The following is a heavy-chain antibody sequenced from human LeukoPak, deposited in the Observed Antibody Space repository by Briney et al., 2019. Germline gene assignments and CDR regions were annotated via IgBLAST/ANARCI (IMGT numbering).Heavy chain of an antibody. V-gene: IGHV1-69*10. CDR3: ATDAGLYASGTFSR. J-gene: IGHJ4*02. CDR1: GGTFSSYA. CDR2: IDPENGIT. D-gene: IGHD3-10*01. Sequence: SVKVSCKASGGTFSSYAISWVRQAPGKGLEWMGRIDPENGITLYTRDRVIMTADTSTDTAYLEVSSLRSEDTAVYYCATDAGLYASGTFSRWGQGTLVTVSS.